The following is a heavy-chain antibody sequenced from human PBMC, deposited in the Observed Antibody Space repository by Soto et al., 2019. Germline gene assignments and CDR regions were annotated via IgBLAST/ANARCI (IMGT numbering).Heavy chain of an antibody. J-gene: IGHJ6*02. Sequence: GGSLRLSCAASGFTFSSYGMHWVRQAPGKGLEWVAVISYDGSNKYYADSVKGRFTISRDNSKNTLYLQMNSLRAEDTAVYYCAKDQGDYDIFRYGMDVWGQGTTVTVSS. CDR3: AKDQGDYDIFRYGMDV. CDR1: GFTFSSYG. V-gene: IGHV3-30*18. CDR2: ISYDGSNK. D-gene: IGHD3-9*01.